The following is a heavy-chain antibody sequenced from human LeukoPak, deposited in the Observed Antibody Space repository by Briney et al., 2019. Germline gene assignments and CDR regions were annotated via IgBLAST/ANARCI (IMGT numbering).Heavy chain of an antibody. CDR3: ARLVRYCSTDTCYPFDY. D-gene: IGHD2-2*01. CDR1: GGSISSSSHY. J-gene: IGHJ4*02. CDR2: MYYSGGT. Sequence: PSETLSLTCTVSGGSISSSSHYWGWIRQPPGKGLEWIGSMYYSGGTYYNPSLKSRVTISIETSKNQFSLKLNSVTAADTAVYYCARLVRYCSTDTCYPFDYWGQGTLVTVS. V-gene: IGHV4-39*01.